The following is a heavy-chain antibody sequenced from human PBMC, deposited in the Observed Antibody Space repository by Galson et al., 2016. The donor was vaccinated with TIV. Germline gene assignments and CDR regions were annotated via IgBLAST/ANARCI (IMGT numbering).Heavy chain of an antibody. CDR3: ATSRDIESLLEIYGMDG. J-gene: IGHJ6*02. CDR2: IDLSDSYT. CDR1: GHRFTSKW. Sequence: QSGAEVKKPGESLRISCKGSGHRFTSKWISWVRQMPGKGLEWMGKIDLSDSYTNYSPSFQGHVTLSVDKSISTAYLQWSSLRASDTAMYYCATSRDIESLLEIYGMDGWGQGTTVTVSS. D-gene: IGHD3-3*01. V-gene: IGHV5-10-1*01.